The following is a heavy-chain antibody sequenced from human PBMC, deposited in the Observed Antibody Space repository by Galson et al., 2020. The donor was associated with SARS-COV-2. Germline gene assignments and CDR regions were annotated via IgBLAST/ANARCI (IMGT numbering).Heavy chain of an antibody. V-gene: IGHV1-46*01. D-gene: IGHD4-4*01. CDR1: GYTFTSYY. CDR3: ARDSQGGNDYNYLLF. J-gene: IGHJ4*02. CDR2: INPSGGGT. Sequence: ASVKVSCKASGYTFTSYYIHWVRQAPGQGLEWMGIINPSGGGTTYAQKFQGRVTMTRDTSTSTVYMELSSLRSEDTAVYYCARDSQGGNDYNYLLFWGQGTLFTVSS.